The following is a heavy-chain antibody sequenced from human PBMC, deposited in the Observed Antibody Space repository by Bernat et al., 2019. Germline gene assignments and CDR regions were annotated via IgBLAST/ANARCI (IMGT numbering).Heavy chain of an antibody. J-gene: IGHJ4*02. Sequence: EVQLVESGGGLVQPGGSLRLSCAASGFTFSSYWMSWVRQAPGKGLEWVANMKQDGSEKYYVDSVKGRFTISRDNAKNSLYLQMNSLRAEDTAVYYCARDAKLQRGKFDYWGQGTLVTVSS. CDR1: GFTFSSYW. V-gene: IGHV3-7*01. CDR3: ARDAKLQRGKFDY. CDR2: MKQDGSEK.